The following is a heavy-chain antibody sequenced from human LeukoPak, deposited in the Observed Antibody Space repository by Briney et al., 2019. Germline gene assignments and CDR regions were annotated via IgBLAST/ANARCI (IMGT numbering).Heavy chain of an antibody. V-gene: IGHV3-33*06. CDR1: GFTLSNYG. Sequence: GGSLRLSCAASGFTLSNYGMHWVRQAPGKGLEWVAVIWYDGSNKYFADSVNGRFTISRDTSKNTLYLQMNSLRAEDTAFYYCAKAELGVDTFFDYWGQGTLVTVSS. D-gene: IGHD3-3*01. J-gene: IGHJ4*02. CDR2: IWYDGSNK. CDR3: AKAELGVDTFFDY.